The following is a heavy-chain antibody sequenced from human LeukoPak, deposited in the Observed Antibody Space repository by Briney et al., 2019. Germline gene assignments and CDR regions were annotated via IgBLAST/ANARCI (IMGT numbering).Heavy chain of an antibody. J-gene: IGHJ4*02. CDR3: AREQKLYDGSGSSTFDF. CDR2: ISRSSSYT. V-gene: IGHV3-21*05. Sequence: PGGSLRLSCAASGFIFSNYSMNWVRQAPGKGLEWVSYISRSSSYTKYADSVKGRFTISRDSAKNSLYLQMNSLRAEDTAVYYCAREQKLYDGSGSSTFDFWGQGTLVTVSS. D-gene: IGHD3-10*01. CDR1: GFIFSNYS.